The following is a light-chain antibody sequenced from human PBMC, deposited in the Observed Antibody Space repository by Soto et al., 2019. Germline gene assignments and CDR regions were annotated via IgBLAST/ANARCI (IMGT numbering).Light chain of an antibody. J-gene: IGKJ1*01. CDR3: QHYKSYSDA. Sequence: IPLTQSTSSLPASVGDRVTITCRASQCLXSYLAWYQGKPGKAPKLLXVDASTLQRGGPSRFSGSGSATEFTPTISRLQPDDCSTYYRQHYKSYSDAFGQGTKVDIK. CDR2: DAS. V-gene: IGKV1-9*01. CDR1: QCLXSY.